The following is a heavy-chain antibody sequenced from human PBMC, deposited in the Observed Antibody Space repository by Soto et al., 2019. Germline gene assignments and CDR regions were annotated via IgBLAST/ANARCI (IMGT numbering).Heavy chain of an antibody. J-gene: IGHJ6*02. D-gene: IGHD3-3*01. Sequence: GGSLRLSCSASGFTFSSYEMNWVRQAPGKGLEWVSYISDSGRTIYYADSVKGRFTVSRDNAQNSVYLQMDSLRAEDTAVYYCARDLLHYDFWSGYSAYFYYGMDVWGPGTTVTVSS. V-gene: IGHV3-48*03. CDR2: ISDSGRTI. CDR1: GFTFSSYE. CDR3: ARDLLHYDFWSGYSAYFYYGMDV.